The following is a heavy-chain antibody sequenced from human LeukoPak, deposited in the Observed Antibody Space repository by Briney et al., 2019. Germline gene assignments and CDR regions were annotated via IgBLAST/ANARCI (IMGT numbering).Heavy chain of an antibody. V-gene: IGHV3-30*18. D-gene: IGHD6-6*01. J-gene: IGHJ4*02. CDR1: GFTFSSYG. CDR2: ISYDGSNK. Sequence: PGGSLRLSCAASGFTFSSYGMHWVRQAPGKGLEWVAVISYDGSNKYYADSVKGRFTISRDNSKNTLYLQMNSLRAEDTAVYYCAELPPSFIAAVFDYWGQGTLVTVSS. CDR3: AELPPSFIAAVFDY.